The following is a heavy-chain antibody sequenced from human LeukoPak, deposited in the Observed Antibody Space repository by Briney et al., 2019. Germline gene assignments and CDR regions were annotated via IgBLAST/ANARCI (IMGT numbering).Heavy chain of an antibody. D-gene: IGHD6-19*01. CDR1: GFTFSSYW. J-gene: IGHJ4*02. CDR3: ARDHPNSSGWKRSFDY. V-gene: IGHV3-7*01. Sequence: GGSLRLSCAASGFTFSSYWMSWVRQAPGKGLEWVANIKQDRSEKYYVDSVKGRFTISRDNAKNSLYLQMNSLRAEDTAVYYCARDHPNSSGWKRSFDYWGQGTLVTVSS. CDR2: IKQDRSEK.